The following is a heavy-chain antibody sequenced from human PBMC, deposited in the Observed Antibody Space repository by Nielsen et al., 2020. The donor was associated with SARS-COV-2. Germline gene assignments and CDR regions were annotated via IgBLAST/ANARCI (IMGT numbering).Heavy chain of an antibody. CDR3: AKDMYAAAQPVFDY. V-gene: IGHV4-4*02. J-gene: IGHJ4*02. Sequence: SETLSLTCAVSGGSVSSNDWWTWVRQSPGKGLEWMGYVTHSGATKYNPSLYSRITVSETTSRGKFFLTLTSVTAADTALYYCAKDMYAAAQPVFDYWGQGTLVTVSS. CDR2: VTHSGAT. CDR1: GGSVSSNDW. D-gene: IGHD2-15*01.